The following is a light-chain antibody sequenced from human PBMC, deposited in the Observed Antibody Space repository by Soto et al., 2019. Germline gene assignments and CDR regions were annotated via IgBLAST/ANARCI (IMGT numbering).Light chain of an antibody. CDR2: AAS. Sequence: EVVTTQSPATLSVSPGERATLSCRASQGLGTNLAWYQQKPGRAPRLLIYAASTRATGVPGRFSGSGSGTEFTLTISSLQSEDLEVSYCQQYNHWPLTFGGGTKVDIK. J-gene: IGKJ4*01. V-gene: IGKV3-15*01. CDR1: QGLGTN. CDR3: QQYNHWPLT.